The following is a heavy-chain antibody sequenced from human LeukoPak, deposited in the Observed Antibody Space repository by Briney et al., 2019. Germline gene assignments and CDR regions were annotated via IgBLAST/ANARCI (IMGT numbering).Heavy chain of an antibody. J-gene: IGHJ3*02. V-gene: IGHV1-69*13. CDR3: ARQEMATAHAFDI. CDR1: GGTFSSYA. D-gene: IGHD5-24*01. CDR2: IIPIFGTA. Sequence: SVKVSCKASGGTFSSYAISWVRQAPGQGLEWMGGIIPIFGTANYAQKFQGRVTITADESTSTAYMELSSLRSEDTAVYYCARQEMATAHAFDIWGQGTMVTVSS.